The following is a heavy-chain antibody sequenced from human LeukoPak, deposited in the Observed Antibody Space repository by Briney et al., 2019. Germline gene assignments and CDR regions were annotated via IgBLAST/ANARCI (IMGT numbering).Heavy chain of an antibody. CDR3: AKDIAAAGTIDY. CDR2: ISGSGGST. CDR1: GFTFSSYA. V-gene: IGHV3-23*01. D-gene: IGHD6-13*01. J-gene: IGHJ4*02. Sequence: SGGSLRLSCAASGFTFSSYAMSWVRQAPGKGLEWVSAISGSGGSTYYADSVKGRFTISRDNSKNTLYLQMNSLRAEDTAVYYCAKDIAAAGTIDYWGQGTQVTVSS.